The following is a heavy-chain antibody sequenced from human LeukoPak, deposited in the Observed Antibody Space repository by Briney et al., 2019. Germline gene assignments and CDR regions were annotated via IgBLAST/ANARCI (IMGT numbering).Heavy chain of an antibody. CDR3: ARDQYYSDSSGYPYDI. D-gene: IGHD3-22*01. J-gene: IGHJ3*02. Sequence: GGSLRLSCAASGFTFSNAWMSWVRLAPGKGLEWVSSISGSSSHVWYADSVKGRFTSSRDNAKNSLYLQMSSLRVEDTAVYYCARDQYYSDSSGYPYDIWGQGTMVTVSS. CDR1: GFTFSNAW. V-gene: IGHV3-21*01. CDR2: ISGSSSHV.